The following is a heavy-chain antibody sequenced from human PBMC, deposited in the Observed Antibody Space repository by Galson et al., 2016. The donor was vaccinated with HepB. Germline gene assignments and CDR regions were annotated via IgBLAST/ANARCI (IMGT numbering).Heavy chain of an antibody. CDR3: AREGSTGWYER. J-gene: IGHJ5*02. Sequence: SETLSLTCGVFGGSLRGYYWSWIRQTPGKGLEWIGEINHSATSRYNPSLEGRVTISVDTSKTQFSLRLTSVTAADTAVYYCAREGSTGWYERWGQGSLVTVSS. CDR2: INHSATS. V-gene: IGHV4-34*01. D-gene: IGHD2-8*02. CDR1: GGSLRGYY.